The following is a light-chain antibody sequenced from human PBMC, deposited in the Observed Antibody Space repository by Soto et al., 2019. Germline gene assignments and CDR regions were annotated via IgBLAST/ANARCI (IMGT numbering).Light chain of an antibody. CDR2: DAS. CDR1: QSVSNN. J-gene: IGKJ1*01. CDR3: QQYNNWPPWT. V-gene: IGKV3-15*01. Sequence: ILMTQSPATLSVSPGERATLSCRASQSVSNNLAWYQQKPGQAPRLLIYDASTRATGIPARFSRSGSGTEFTFTIRGLQSEDFAVYYCQQYNNWPPWTFGQGTKVEIK.